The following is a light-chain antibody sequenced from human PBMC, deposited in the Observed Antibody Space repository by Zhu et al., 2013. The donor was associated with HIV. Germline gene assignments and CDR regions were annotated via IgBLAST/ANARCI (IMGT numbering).Light chain of an antibody. CDR2: AAS. CDR3: LQHKAFPRT. CDR1: QGIGFY. Sequence: DIQLTQSPSSVSASVGDRVSITCRASQGIGFYLSWFQQKPGKAPTRLIFAASTLQRGVPSRFSGRGSGSEFTLTINNLQAEDFATYFCLQHKAFPRTFGQGTRVDI. V-gene: IGKV1-17*03. J-gene: IGKJ1*01.